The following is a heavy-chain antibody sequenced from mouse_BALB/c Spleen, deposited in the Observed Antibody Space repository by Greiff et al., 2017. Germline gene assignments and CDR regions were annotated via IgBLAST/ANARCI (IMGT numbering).Heavy chain of an antibody. V-gene: IGHV5-17*02. J-gene: IGHJ2*01. CDR2: ISSGSSTI. CDR3: ARGSHFDY. Sequence: EVNVVESGGGLVQPGGSRKLSCAASGFTFSSFGMHWVRQAPEKGLEWVAYISSGSSTIYYADTVKGRSTISRDNPKNTLFLQMTSLRSEDTAMYYCARGSHFDYWGQGTTLTVSS. CDR1: GFTFSSFG.